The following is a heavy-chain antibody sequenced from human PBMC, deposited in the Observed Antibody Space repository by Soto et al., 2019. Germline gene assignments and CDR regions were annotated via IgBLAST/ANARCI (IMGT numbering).Heavy chain of an antibody. CDR3: AHSQRVTCFGWVTQTDVWFDS. CDR2: VYWDDDK. Sequence: QITLKESGPTLVNPTQTITLTCTFSGFSLSTSGAAVGWIRQPPGKALEWLALVYWDDDKRYSPSIKNRVTITKDTSKNQVVLTLTNAEPVDTATYYCAHSQRVTCFGWVTQTDVWFDSWGQGTLVTVPS. CDR1: GFSLSTSGAA. V-gene: IGHV2-5*02. J-gene: IGHJ5*01. D-gene: IGHD3-9*01.